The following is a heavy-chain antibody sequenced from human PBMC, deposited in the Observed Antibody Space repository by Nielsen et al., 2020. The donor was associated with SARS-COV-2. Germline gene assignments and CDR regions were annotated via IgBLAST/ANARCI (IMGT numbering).Heavy chain of an antibody. CDR2: INPNSGDT. D-gene: IGHD5-18*01. CDR3: ARDPRWGTAMVSYYYYGMDV. V-gene: IGHV1-2*06. Sequence: WVRQAPGQGLEWMGRINPNSGDTTYAQTFQGRVTMTRDTSMSTAYMELSRLRSDDTAMYYCARDPRWGTAMVSYYYYGMDVWGQGTTVTVSS. J-gene: IGHJ6*02.